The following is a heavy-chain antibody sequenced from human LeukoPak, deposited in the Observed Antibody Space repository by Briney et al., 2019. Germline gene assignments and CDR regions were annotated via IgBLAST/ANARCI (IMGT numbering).Heavy chain of an antibody. CDR2: IIPIFGTA. CDR3: ARVYYDSSGYGEFSYYGMDV. Sequence: ASVKVSCKASGGTFSSYAISWVRQAPGQGLEWMGGIIPIFGTANYAQKFQGRVTITADKSTSTAYMELSSLRSEDTAVYYCARVYYDSSGYGEFSYYGMDVWGQGTTVTVSS. D-gene: IGHD3-22*01. CDR1: GGTFSSYA. J-gene: IGHJ6*02. V-gene: IGHV1-69*06.